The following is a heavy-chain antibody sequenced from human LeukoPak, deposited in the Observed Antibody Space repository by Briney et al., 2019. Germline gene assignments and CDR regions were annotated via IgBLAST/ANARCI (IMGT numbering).Heavy chain of an antibody. CDR2: IRFDGNNK. CDR3: ARGPQYYDFWRGSFDY. J-gene: IGHJ4*02. CDR1: GFTFNSYA. D-gene: IGHD3-3*01. Sequence: PGGSLRLSCVASGFTFNSYAIHWVRQAPGKGLEWVTLIRFDGNNKSYGDSVKGRFTISRDNSKNTVFLQMNNLRPEDTAVYYCARGPQYYDFWRGSFDYWGQGTLVTVSS. V-gene: IGHV3-30*02.